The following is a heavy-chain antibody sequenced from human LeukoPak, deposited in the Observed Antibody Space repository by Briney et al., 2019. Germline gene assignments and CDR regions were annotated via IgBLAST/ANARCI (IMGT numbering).Heavy chain of an antibody. CDR2: IYYSGST. Sequence: PSETLSLTCTVSGGSISSYYWSWIRQPPGKGLEWIGYIYYSGSTNYNPSLKSRVTISVDTSKNQFSLKLSSVTAADTAVYYCARGGYGYSGSYPRNFDYWGQGTLVTVSS. D-gene: IGHD1-26*01. CDR1: GGSISSYY. J-gene: IGHJ4*02. CDR3: ARGGYGYSGSYPRNFDY. V-gene: IGHV4-59*01.